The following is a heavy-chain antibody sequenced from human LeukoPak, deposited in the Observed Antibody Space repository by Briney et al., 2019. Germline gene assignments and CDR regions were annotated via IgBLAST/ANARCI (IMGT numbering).Heavy chain of an antibody. CDR1: GGSISSFY. D-gene: IGHD5-18*01. Sequence: PSETLSVTCTVSGGSISSFYWTWVRQPPGKGLEWIGYIYYSGSTNYNPSLKSRVTISVDTSMNQFSLKLSSVTAADTAVYYCAREKGNSYGYDYWGQGTLVTVSS. V-gene: IGHV4-59*01. CDR2: IYYSGST. J-gene: IGHJ4*02. CDR3: AREKGNSYGYDY.